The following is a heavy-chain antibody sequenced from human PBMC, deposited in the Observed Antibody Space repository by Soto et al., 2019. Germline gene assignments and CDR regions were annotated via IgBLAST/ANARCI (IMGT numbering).Heavy chain of an antibody. CDR1: GVSVTSYT. CDR3: SRDGMTTGDT. V-gene: IGHV4-4*07. Sequence: SETLSLTCVVSGVSVTSYTWSWVRQPASKGLEWIGRVFSSVSATYSPALKRRGRIPMDKPENRISLKLDSVTAADAGVSYSSRDGMTTGDTWGPGTMVTVSS. CDR2: VFSSVSA. J-gene: IGHJ4*02. D-gene: IGHD2-21*02.